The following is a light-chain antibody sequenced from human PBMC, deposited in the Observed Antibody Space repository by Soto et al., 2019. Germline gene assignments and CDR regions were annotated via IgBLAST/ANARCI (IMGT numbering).Light chain of an antibody. Sequence: QLVLTQSPSASASLGASVKFTCTLSSGHTNYAIAWHQQQPEKGPRYLMKLYSDGSHDKGDGIPDRFSGSSSGAERYLTISGLQSEDEADYYCQTWGTGIRVFGGGTKVTVL. V-gene: IGLV4-69*01. CDR2: LYSDGSH. CDR3: QTWGTGIRV. J-gene: IGLJ3*02. CDR1: SGHTNYA.